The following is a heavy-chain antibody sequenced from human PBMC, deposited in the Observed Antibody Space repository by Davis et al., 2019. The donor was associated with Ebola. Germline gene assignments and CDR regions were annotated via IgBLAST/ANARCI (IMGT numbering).Heavy chain of an antibody. CDR1: GDSVDSTSHY. Sequence: PSETLSLTCTVSGDSVDSTSHYWGWLRQSPGKGLEWIGSIYYSGSTYNNPSLKSRVTIFTDPSRNQIFLQLSSVTAADTAVYYCARHLRTQTFFGGAPQWLDAWGQGSLVTVSS. J-gene: IGHJ5*02. D-gene: IGHD2-21*01. CDR3: ARHLRTQTFFGGAPQWLDA. CDR2: IYYSGST. V-gene: IGHV4-39*01.